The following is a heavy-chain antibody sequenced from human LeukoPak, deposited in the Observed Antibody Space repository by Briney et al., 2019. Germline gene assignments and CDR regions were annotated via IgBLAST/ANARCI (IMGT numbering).Heavy chain of an antibody. J-gene: IGHJ5*02. CDR2: ISSRATNT. V-gene: IGHV3-23*01. D-gene: IGHD2-2*01. CDR3: AKDVVVEGWFDP. Sequence: GASLRLSCVVSGLTFDNFSMGWVRQAPGKGLEWVSTISSRATNTYYADSVKGRFTISRDNSKNTLYLELNTLRAEDTAVYYCAKDVVVEGWFDPWGQGTLVTVSS. CDR1: GLTFDNFS.